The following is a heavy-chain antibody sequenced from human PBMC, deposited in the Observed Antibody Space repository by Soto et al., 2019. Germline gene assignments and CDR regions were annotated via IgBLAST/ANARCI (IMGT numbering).Heavy chain of an antibody. CDR2: IIPVFGTA. CDR3: ARGYSYGRSYYFYYGMDV. J-gene: IGHJ6*02. Sequence: QVQLVQSGAEVREPGSSVKVSCKASGDTFSTDVISWVRQAPGQGLEWMGGIIPVFGTANYAQKFQGRVTITADESTNTAYMDLSILSSEDTAVFYWARGYSYGRSYYFYYGMDVWGQGTTVTVSS. D-gene: IGHD5-18*01. CDR1: GDTFSTDV. V-gene: IGHV1-69*12.